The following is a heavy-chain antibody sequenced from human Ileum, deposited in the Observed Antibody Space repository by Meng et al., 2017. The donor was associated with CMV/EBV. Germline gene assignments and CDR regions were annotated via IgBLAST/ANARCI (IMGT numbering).Heavy chain of an antibody. V-gene: IGHV3-30*02. Sequence: GESLKISCAASGFTFNFLGMHWVRQAPGKGLEWVAFITYDGSDQFYADSVKGRFTLSRDNSKNTLYLRMNSLRAEDTAVYFCAKGFLYHVDYWGQGTLVTGAS. CDR2: ITYDGSDQ. CDR3: AKGFLYHVDY. CDR1: GFTFNFLG. J-gene: IGHJ4*02. D-gene: IGHD2-2*01.